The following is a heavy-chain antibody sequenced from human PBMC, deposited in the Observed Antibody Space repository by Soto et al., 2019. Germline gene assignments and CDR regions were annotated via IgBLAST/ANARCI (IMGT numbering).Heavy chain of an antibody. Sequence: GSLRLSCAASGFTFSSYGMHWVRQAPGKGLEWVAVIWYDGSNKYYADSVKGRFTISRDNSKNTLYLQMNSLRAEDTAVYYCARDPDATTVKGAFDIWGQGTMVTVSS. V-gene: IGHV3-33*01. CDR1: GFTFSSYG. D-gene: IGHD4-17*01. J-gene: IGHJ3*02. CDR3: ARDPDATTVKGAFDI. CDR2: IWYDGSNK.